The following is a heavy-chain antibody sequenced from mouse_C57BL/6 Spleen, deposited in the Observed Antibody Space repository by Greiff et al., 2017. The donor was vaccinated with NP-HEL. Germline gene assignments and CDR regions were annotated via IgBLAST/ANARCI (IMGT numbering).Heavy chain of an antibody. J-gene: IGHJ2*01. CDR3: ARGEYFDY. CDR1: GYTFTSYW. CDR2: IDPSDSYT. Sequence: QVQLQQPGAELVMPGASVKLSCKASGYTFTSYWMHWVKQRPGQGLEWIGEIDPSDSYTNSNQKFKGKSTLTVDKSSSTAYMQLSSLTSEDSAVYYCARGEYFDYWGQGTTLTVSS. V-gene: IGHV1-69*01.